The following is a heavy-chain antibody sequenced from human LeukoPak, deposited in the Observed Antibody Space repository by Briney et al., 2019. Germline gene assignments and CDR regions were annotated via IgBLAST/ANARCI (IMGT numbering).Heavy chain of an antibody. CDR2: IYYSGST. V-gene: IGHV4-39*01. CDR3: ASYSSSWVDY. CDR1: GGSISSSSYY. D-gene: IGHD6-13*01. Sequence: IPSETLSLTCTVSGGSISSSSYYWGWIRQPPGKGLEWIGSIYYSGSTYYNPSLKSRVTISVDTSKNQFSLKLSSVTAADTAVYYCASYSSSWVDYWGQGTLVTVSS. J-gene: IGHJ4*02.